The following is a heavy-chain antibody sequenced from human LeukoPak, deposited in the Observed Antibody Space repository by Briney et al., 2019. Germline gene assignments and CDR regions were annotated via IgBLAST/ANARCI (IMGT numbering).Heavy chain of an antibody. D-gene: IGHD3-10*01. V-gene: IGHV3-15*01. CDR3: TTRFTMVRGVIIPDAFDI. J-gene: IGHJ3*02. CDR2: IKSKTDGGTT. CDR1: GFTFSNAW. Sequence: PGGSLRLSCAASGFTFSNAWMSWVRQAPGKGLEWGGRIKSKTDGGTTDYAAPVKGRFTISRDDSKNTLYLQMNSLKTEDTAVYYCTTRFTMVRGVIIPDAFDIWGQGTMVTVSS.